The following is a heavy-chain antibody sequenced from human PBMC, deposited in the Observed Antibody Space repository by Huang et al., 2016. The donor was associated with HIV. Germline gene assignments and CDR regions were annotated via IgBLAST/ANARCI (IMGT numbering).Heavy chain of an antibody. J-gene: IGHJ3*02. V-gene: IGHV1-24*01. Sequence: QVQLVQSGAEVKKPGASVKVSCKVSGYTLTELSIHWVRQAPGKGLEWMGGFAPEHGETIYAQNFQGRVTMTEDTSTDTAYMELHSLRPEDTAVYDWAAGYDTYYDIWGQGTMVIASS. CDR2: FAPEHGET. D-gene: IGHD2-21*01. CDR3: AAGYDTYYDI. CDR1: GYTLTELS.